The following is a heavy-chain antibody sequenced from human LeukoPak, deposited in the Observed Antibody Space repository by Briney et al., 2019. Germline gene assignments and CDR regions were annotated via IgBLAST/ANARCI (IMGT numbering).Heavy chain of an antibody. J-gene: IGHJ5*02. CDR1: GGSISSYY. Sequence: SETLSLTCTVSGGSISSYYWSWIRQPPGKGLEWIGYIYYSGSTNYNPSLKSRVTISVDTSKNQFSLKLSSVTAADTAVYYCGRHDVVLLGVDPWGQGNLVTVSS. V-gene: IGHV4-59*08. CDR2: IYYSGST. D-gene: IGHD3-16*01. CDR3: GRHDVVLLGVDP.